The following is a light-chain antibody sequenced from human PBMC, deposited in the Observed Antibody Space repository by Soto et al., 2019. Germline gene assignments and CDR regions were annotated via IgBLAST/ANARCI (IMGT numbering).Light chain of an antibody. J-gene: IGKJ2*01. CDR1: QSVSSN. CDR2: GAS. Sequence: EIVMTQSPATLSVSPGERATLSCWASQSVSSNLAWYQQKPGQALRLLIYGASTRATAIPARFSVSVSGTAFTIPISRLQSEDFALYSCQQYNNWPPYTFRQGTKVDIK. CDR3: QQYNNWPPYT. V-gene: IGKV3D-15*01.